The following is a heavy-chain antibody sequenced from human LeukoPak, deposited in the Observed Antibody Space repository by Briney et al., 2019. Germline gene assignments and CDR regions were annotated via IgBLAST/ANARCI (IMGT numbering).Heavy chain of an antibody. Sequence: GGSLRLSCAVSGFTFSDHYTDWVRQAPGKGLEWVGRTRNKANSYTTEYAASVKGRFTISRDDSKNSVNLQMNSLKTEDTAVYYCATSYCTNGVCYWSYFDYWGQGTLVTVSS. CDR3: ATSYCTNGVCYWSYFDY. CDR1: GFTFSDHY. V-gene: IGHV3-72*01. CDR2: TRNKANSYTT. D-gene: IGHD2-8*01. J-gene: IGHJ4*02.